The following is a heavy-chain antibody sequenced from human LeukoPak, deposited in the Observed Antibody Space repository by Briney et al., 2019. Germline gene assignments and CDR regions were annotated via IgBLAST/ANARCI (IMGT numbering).Heavy chain of an antibody. CDR3: ARVGKRNAFDY. Sequence: ASVKVSCKASGYTFTSYYMHWVRQAPGQGLEWMGIINPSGGSTSYAQKFQGRVTMTRDTSTSTVYMELSSLRSGDTAVYYCARVGKRNAFDYWGQGTLVTVSS. CDR2: INPSGGST. J-gene: IGHJ4*02. D-gene: IGHD5-24*01. CDR1: GYTFTSYY. V-gene: IGHV1-46*01.